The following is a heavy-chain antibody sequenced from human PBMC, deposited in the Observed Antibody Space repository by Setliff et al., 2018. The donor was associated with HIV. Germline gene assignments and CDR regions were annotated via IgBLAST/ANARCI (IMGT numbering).Heavy chain of an antibody. CDR1: GASLRSQY. CDR2: IYYNGDS. D-gene: IGHD1-1*01. CDR3: ARVPKQLLKGAAAYFDY. V-gene: IGHV4-59*11. Sequence: TSETLSLTCNVSGASLRSQYWSWIRQPPGEGLEWIANIYYNGDSNYNPSLKSRVTISVDMSKSQFSLRVKSVTTADTAVYYCARVPKQLLKGAAAYFDYWGQGILVTVSS. J-gene: IGHJ4*02.